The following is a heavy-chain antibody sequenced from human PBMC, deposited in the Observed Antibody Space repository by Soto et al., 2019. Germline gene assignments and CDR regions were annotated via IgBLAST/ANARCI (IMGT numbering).Heavy chain of an antibody. D-gene: IGHD1-1*01. V-gene: IGHV3-64D*06. CDR3: VKYNDTEF. CDR1: GFTFSSYT. CDR2: ISNDGHST. Sequence: PGGSLRLSCSAAGFTFSSYTMYWVRQAPGKGLKYVSTISNDGHSTYYADSVKGRFTISRDNSKNTLYLQMRSLRAEDTAVYYCVKYNDTEFWGQGTPVTV. J-gene: IGHJ4*02.